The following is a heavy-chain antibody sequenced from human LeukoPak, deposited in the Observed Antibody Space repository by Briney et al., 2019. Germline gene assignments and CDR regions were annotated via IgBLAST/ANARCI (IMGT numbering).Heavy chain of an antibody. Sequence: LSETLSLTCTVSGGSISSSSHYWGWLRQPPGKGLEWIGSMYYRGSTYHNPSLKSRVTISVDTSKNQFSLKLSSVTAADTAVYYCATTTIRLGYWGQGTLVTVSS. V-gene: IGHV4-39*07. CDR1: GGSISSSSHY. D-gene: IGHD1-26*01. J-gene: IGHJ4*02. CDR3: ATTTIRLGY. CDR2: MYYRGST.